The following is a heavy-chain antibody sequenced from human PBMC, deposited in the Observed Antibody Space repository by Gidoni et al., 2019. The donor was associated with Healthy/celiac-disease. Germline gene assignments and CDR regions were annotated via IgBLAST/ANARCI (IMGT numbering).Heavy chain of an antibody. CDR1: GGSISSYY. J-gene: IGHJ4*02. D-gene: IGHD1-26*01. CDR2: IYSSGRT. Sequence: QVQLPESGPGLVMPSETLSLTCTVSGGSISSYYWSWIRQPPGKGLEWIGYIYSSGRTNYNPSLKSRVTISVETSKNQFSLKLSSVTDADTAVYYCARSKPLPYDYWGQGTLVTVSS. V-gene: IGHV4-59*01. CDR3: ARSKPLPYDY.